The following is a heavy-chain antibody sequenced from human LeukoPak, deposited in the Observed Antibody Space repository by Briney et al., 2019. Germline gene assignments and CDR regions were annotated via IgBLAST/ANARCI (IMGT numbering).Heavy chain of an antibody. CDR2: VSSSSSYI. D-gene: IGHD3-10*02. CDR1: GFTFSSYS. CDR3: AELGITMIGGV. Sequence: PGGSLRLSCAASGFTFSSYSMNWVRQAPGKGLEWVSSVSSSSSYIYYADSVKGRFTISRDNAKNSLYLQMNSLRAEDTAVYYCAELGITMIGGVWGKGATVTISS. J-gene: IGHJ6*04. V-gene: IGHV3-21*01.